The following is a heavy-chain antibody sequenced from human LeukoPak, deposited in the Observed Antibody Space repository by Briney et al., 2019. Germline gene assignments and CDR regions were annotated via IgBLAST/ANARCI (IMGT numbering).Heavy chain of an antibody. D-gene: IGHD2-2*01. J-gene: IGHJ6*03. CDR2: ISGSGGST. CDR1: GFTFSSYA. V-gene: IGHV3-23*01. CDR3: ARGYCSSTSCRRDYYYMDV. Sequence: GGSLRLSCAASGFTFSSYAMSWVRQAPGKGLEWVSAISGSGGSTYYADSVKGRFTISRDNSKNTLYLQMNSLRAEDTAVYYCARGYCSSTSCRRDYYYMDVWGKGTTVTVSS.